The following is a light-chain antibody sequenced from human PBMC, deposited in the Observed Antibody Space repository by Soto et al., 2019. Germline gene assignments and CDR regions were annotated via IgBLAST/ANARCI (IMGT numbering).Light chain of an antibody. CDR2: SNN. V-gene: IGLV1-44*01. CDR3: QSHDSSLSGSV. Sequence: QSVLTQPPSASGTPGQRVTMSCSGSNSKIGSNNGNWYQQLPGTAPKVLIYSNNQRPSGVPDRFSGSKSGTSASLAISGLQSEDEADYYCQSHDSSLSGSVFGTGTKVTVL. J-gene: IGLJ1*01. CDR1: NSKIGSNN.